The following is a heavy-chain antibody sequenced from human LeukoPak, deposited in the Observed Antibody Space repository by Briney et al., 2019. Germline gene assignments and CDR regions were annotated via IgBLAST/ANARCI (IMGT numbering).Heavy chain of an antibody. D-gene: IGHD3-10*01. J-gene: IGHJ4*02. Sequence: GESLRLSCAASGFTFSDYWMSWVRQAPGKGLEWVANIKQEGSEKNYVDSVKGRFTISRDNAKNSLYLQMNSLRAEDTAVYYCASYYHGSGSFYFPFRYWGQGTLVTVSS. V-gene: IGHV3-7*03. CDR2: IKQEGSEK. CDR1: GFTFSDYW. CDR3: ASYYHGSGSFYFPFRY.